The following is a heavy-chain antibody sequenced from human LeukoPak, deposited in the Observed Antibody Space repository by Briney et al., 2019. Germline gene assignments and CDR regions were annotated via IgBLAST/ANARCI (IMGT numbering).Heavy chain of an antibody. CDR3: ARDLTYDSSGYPGGFDY. D-gene: IGHD3-22*01. CDR2: ISSSGSTI. V-gene: IGHV3-11*01. J-gene: IGHJ4*02. CDR1: GFTFSDYY. Sequence: GGSLRLSCAASGFTFSDYYMSWIRQALGKGLEWVSYISSSGSTIYYADSVKGRFTISRDNAKNSLYLQMNSLRAEDTAVYYCARDLTYDSSGYPGGFDYWGQGTLVTVSS.